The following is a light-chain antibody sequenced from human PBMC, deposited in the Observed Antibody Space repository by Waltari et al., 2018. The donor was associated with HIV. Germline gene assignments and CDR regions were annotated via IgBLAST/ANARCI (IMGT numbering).Light chain of an antibody. CDR2: GDT. J-gene: IGLJ1*01. CDR1: ALAKKY. Sequence: SYELTQPPSVSVSPGQTARITCSGDALAKKYAYWYQQKSGQAPVLVLYGDTKRPSGIPDRFSGSSSGAMATLTISGAQLEDEGDYYCYSTDSSGYLFVFGTGTKVTVL. V-gene: IGLV3-10*01. CDR3: YSTDSSGYLFV.